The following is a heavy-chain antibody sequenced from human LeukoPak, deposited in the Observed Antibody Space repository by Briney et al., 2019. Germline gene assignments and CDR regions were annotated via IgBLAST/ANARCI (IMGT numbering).Heavy chain of an antibody. Sequence: GGSLKISCKGSGYTFTNYWIGWVRQMPGEGLEWMGRIDPSDSYINYSPSFQGHVTISADKSNSTAYLQRSNLKASDTAMYYCARRGMGYSGYDGYWYFELWGRGTLVTVSS. V-gene: IGHV5-10-1*01. CDR2: IDPSDSYI. CDR1: GYTFTNYW. J-gene: IGHJ2*01. D-gene: IGHD5-12*01. CDR3: ARRGMGYSGYDGYWYFEL.